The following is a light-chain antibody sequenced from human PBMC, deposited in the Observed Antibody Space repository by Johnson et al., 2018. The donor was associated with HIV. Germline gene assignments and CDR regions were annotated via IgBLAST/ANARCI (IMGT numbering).Light chain of an antibody. CDR3: GPWDGSLNTGGV. V-gene: IGLV1-51*02. CDR2: EKN. CDR1: SSNIGNNY. J-gene: IGLJ1*01. Sequence: QSVLTQPPSVSAAPGQKVTISCSGSSSNIGNNYVSWYQQVPGTAPKLLIYEKNKRPSGIPDRFSASMSGTSATLAIAGLQTGDEADYYCGPWDGSLNTGGVIGTGTTVTVL.